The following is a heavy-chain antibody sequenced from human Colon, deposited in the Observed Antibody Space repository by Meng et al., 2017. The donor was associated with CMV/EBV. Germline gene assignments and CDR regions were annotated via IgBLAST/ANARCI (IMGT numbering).Heavy chain of an antibody. D-gene: IGHD4-17*01. CDR3: AHYGDYRFGWYFDL. Sequence: SGFSLSTSGVGMGWIRQTPGKALEFLALIYWNDDNRYNPSLRSRLTITKDTSKNQVVLTMTNMDPVDTSTYYCAHYGDYRFGWYFDLWGRGTLVTVSS. CDR2: IYWNDDN. V-gene: IGHV2-5*01. CDR1: GFSLSTSGVG. J-gene: IGHJ2*01.